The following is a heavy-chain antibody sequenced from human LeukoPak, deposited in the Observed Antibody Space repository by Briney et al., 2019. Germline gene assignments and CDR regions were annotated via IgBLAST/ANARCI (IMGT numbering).Heavy chain of an antibody. CDR3: ARESSVSGWYIY. D-gene: IGHD6-19*01. J-gene: IGHJ4*02. Sequence: GGSLILSCAASGFAVTSNYMSWVRQAPGKGLEWVSTIYTDDTKFYADSVNGRFTSSRHNSKNTLYLQMNSLRVEDTAVYYCARESSVSGWYIYWGLGTLVTVS. CDR1: GFAVTSNY. V-gene: IGHV3-53*04. CDR2: IYTDDTK.